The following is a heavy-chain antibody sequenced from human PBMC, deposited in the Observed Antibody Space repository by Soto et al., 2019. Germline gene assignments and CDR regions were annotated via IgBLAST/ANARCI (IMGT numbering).Heavy chain of an antibody. CDR2: TSYDGNNE. J-gene: IGHJ4*02. V-gene: IGHV3-30*18. D-gene: IGHD1-1*01. CDR3: AKDKGVFNWATSYFDY. Sequence: GGSLRLSCAASGFTFSNYAMHWVRQAPGKGLEWVALTSYDGNNEYYTDSVKGRFTISRDNSKNTPFLQMNSPRPEDTAVYYCAKDKGVFNWATSYFDYWGQGALVTVSS. CDR1: GFTFSNYA.